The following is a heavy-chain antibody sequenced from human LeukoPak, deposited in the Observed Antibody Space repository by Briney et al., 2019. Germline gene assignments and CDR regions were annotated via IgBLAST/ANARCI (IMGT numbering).Heavy chain of an antibody. J-gene: IGHJ4*02. CDR1: GFRFSNFA. CDR2: IIGSSGDT. D-gene: IGHD5-12*01. CDR3: AKGAYDYIEMGYFDD. Sequence: GGSLRLSCAASGFRFSNFAMSWVRQAPGKGLEWVSLIIGSSGDTLYADSVKGRFTISRDISKNRLYLQMNSLRAEDTALYHCAKGAYDYIEMGYFDDWGQGTLVTVSS. V-gene: IGHV3-23*01.